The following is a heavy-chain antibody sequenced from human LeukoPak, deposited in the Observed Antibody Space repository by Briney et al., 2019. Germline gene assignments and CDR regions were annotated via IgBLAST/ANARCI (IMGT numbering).Heavy chain of an antibody. J-gene: IGHJ4*02. V-gene: IGHV4-4*07. CDR2: MYISGST. CDR3: ARDYLVGAPPDS. CDR1: GVSVTNYY. Sequence: PSETLSLTCTVSGVSVTNYYWACIRQPAGKGLEWIGRMYISGSTNYNPSLKSRVTISIDKTKNEFSLRLRSVTAADTAVYYCARDYLVGAPPDSWGQGTLVTVSP. D-gene: IGHD1-26*01.